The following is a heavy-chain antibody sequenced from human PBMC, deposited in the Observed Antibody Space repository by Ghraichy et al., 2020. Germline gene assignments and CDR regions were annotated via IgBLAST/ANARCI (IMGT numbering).Heavy chain of an antibody. V-gene: IGHV4-39*07. J-gene: IGHJ4*02. Sequence: SETLSLTCAVSGGSISSSGYYWAWIRQPPGKGLEWIGSIYYTGSTYYNPSLKSRLTISLDTSKSQFSLKLTSVTAADTAVYYCVRQYPNTVTTFYDYWGQGTLVTVSS. D-gene: IGHD4-17*01. CDR2: IYYTGST. CDR3: VRQYPNTVTTFYDY. CDR1: GGSISSSGYY.